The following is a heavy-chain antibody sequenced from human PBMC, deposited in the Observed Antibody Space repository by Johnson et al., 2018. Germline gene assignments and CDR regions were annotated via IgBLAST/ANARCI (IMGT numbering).Heavy chain of an antibody. V-gene: IGHV3-30-3*01. Sequence: VQSGGGVVQPGRSLRLSCEASGFTFSNFPIHWVRQAPGKGLEWVAVISYDGSNKYYADSVKGRFTISRDNSKKNLNLQMNSLRAEDTAVYYCAREESSYYMDVWGKGTTVTVSS. CDR3: AREESSYYMDV. J-gene: IGHJ6*03. CDR2: ISYDGSNK. CDR1: GFTFSNFP.